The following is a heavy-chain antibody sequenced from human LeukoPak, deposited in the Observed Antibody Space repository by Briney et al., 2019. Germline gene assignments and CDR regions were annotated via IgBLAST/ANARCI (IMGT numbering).Heavy chain of an antibody. CDR3: ARLAYSGYGRNIDC. D-gene: IGHD5-12*01. J-gene: IGHJ4*02. CDR1: GGSITSSSHY. CDR2: MHYTGTA. Sequence: SETLSLTCTVSGGSITSSSHYWGWIRQPPGKGLEWIGIMHYTGTAYYSLSLKSRVTISVDTSKNQFSLKLSSVTAADTAVYYCARLAYSGYGRNIDCWGQGTLVTVSS. V-gene: IGHV4-39*01.